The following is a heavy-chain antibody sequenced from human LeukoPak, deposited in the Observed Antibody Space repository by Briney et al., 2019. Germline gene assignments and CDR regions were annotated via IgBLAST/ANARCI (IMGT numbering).Heavy chain of an antibody. Sequence: SETLSLTCTVSGDSISNYYWSWIRQSPGKELEGIGYMYNRGSAIYNPSLKSRVTISTDTSKNQFSLRLTSVTAADTAVYYCARAEKAVTGTLDSWGQGTLITVSS. V-gene: IGHV4-59*01. J-gene: IGHJ4*02. CDR2: MYNRGSA. CDR1: GDSISNYY. CDR3: ARAEKAVTGTLDS. D-gene: IGHD6-19*01.